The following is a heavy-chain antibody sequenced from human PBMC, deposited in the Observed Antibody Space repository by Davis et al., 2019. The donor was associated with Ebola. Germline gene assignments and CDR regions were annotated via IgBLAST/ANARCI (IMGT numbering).Heavy chain of an antibody. J-gene: IGHJ6*02. Sequence: GGSLRLSCAASGFTVSSNYMSWVRQAPGKGLEWVSVIYSGGSTYYADSVKGRFTISRDNSKNTLYLQMNSLRAEDTAVYYCAAWGRYYYYGMDVWGQGTTVTVSS. CDR3: AAWGRYYYYGMDV. V-gene: IGHV3-66*01. D-gene: IGHD3-16*01. CDR2: IYSGGST. CDR1: GFTVSSNY.